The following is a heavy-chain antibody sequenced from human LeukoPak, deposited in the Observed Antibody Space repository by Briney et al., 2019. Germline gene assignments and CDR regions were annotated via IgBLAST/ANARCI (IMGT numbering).Heavy chain of an antibody. Sequence: SETLSLACAVYGGSFSGYYWSWIRQPPGKGLEWIGEINHSGSTNYNPSLKSRVTISVDTSKNQFSLKLSSVTAADTAVYYCARAGDYYDSSGTFDYWGQGTLVTVSS. V-gene: IGHV4-34*01. D-gene: IGHD3-22*01. J-gene: IGHJ4*02. CDR1: GGSFSGYY. CDR3: ARAGDYYDSSGTFDY. CDR2: INHSGST.